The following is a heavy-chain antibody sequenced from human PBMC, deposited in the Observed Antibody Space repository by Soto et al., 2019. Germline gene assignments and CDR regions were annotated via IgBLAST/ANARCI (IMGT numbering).Heavy chain of an antibody. D-gene: IGHD4-17*01. Sequence: ASVKVSCKASGYTFTSYDINWVRQATGQGLEWMGWMNPNRGNTGYAQKFQGRVTMTRNTSISTAYMELSSLRSEDTAVYYCARAKTTVTTRGYYYYGMHVRRRRSRV. CDR2: MNPNRGNT. CDR1: GYTFTSYD. V-gene: IGHV1-8*01. J-gene: IGHJ6*04. CDR3: ARAKTTVTTRGYYYYGMHV.